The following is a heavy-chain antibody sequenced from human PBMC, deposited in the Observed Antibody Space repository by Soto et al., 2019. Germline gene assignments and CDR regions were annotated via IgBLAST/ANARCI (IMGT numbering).Heavy chain of an antibody. Sequence: GGSLRLSCAASGFTFSSYSMNWVRQAPGKGLEWVSSISSSSSYIYYADSVKGRFTISRDNAKNSLYLQMNSLRAEDTAVYYCARGTELELGWFDPWGQGTLVTVSS. D-gene: IGHD1-7*01. J-gene: IGHJ5*02. CDR1: GFTFSSYS. CDR3: ARGTELELGWFDP. CDR2: ISSSSSYI. V-gene: IGHV3-21*01.